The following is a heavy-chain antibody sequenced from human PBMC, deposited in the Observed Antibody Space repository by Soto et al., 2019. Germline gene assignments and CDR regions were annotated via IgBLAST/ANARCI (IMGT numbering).Heavy chain of an antibody. CDR2: IIPTLGIA. CDR1: GGTFSSYT. J-gene: IGHJ3*02. Sequence: GASVKVSCKASGGTFSSYTISWVRQAPGQGLEWMGRIIPTLGIANYAQKFQGRVTITADKSTSTAYMELSSLRSEDTAVYYCARDLMTTVTRQGNAFDIWGQGTMVTVSS. D-gene: IGHD4-17*01. CDR3: ARDLMTTVTRQGNAFDI. V-gene: IGHV1-69*04.